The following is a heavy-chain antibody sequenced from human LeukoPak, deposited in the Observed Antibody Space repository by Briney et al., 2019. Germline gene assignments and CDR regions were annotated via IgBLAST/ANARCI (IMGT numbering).Heavy chain of an antibody. V-gene: IGHV4-59*11. CDR2: ISYIGST. CDR1: DASISGHY. J-gene: IGHJ3*02. CDR3: ARDKISINAFDM. D-gene: IGHD1-14*01. Sequence: SETLSLTCTVSDASISGHYLTWIRQPPGKGLEWIGYISYIGSTNYNPSLKSRVTISVDTSKNQFSLKLSSVTAADTTVYYCARDKISINAFDMWGQGTMVTVSS.